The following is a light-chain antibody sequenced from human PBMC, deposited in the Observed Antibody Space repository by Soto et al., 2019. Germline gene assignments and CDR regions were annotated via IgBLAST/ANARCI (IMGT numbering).Light chain of an antibody. CDR2: DAS. V-gene: IGKV3-11*01. Sequence: EIVLTQSPATLSLSPGERATLSCRASQYVSNYLAWYQQRPGQAPRLLIFDASNRATGIPARFSGSGSGTDFTLTISSLEPEDFAVYYCQQRSIWPLTFGGGTKVEIK. CDR3: QQRSIWPLT. CDR1: QYVSNY. J-gene: IGKJ4*01.